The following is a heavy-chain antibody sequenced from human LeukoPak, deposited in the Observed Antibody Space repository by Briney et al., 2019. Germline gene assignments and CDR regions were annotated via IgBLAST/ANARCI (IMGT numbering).Heavy chain of an antibody. Sequence: SETLSLTCAVYGGSFSGYYWSWIRQPPGKGLEWIGEINHSGSTNYNPSLKSRVTISVDTSKNQFSLKLSSVTAADTAVYYCASSSLVVPAAAKYYYYGMDVWGQGTTVTVSS. CDR2: INHSGST. V-gene: IGHV4-34*01. CDR1: GGSFSGYY. CDR3: ASSSLVVPAAAKYYYYGMDV. J-gene: IGHJ6*02. D-gene: IGHD2-2*01.